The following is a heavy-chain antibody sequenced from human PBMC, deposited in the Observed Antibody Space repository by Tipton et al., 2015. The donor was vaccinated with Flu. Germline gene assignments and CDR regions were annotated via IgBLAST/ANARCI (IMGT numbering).Heavy chain of an antibody. Sequence: LSCTVSGGSISSGNYYWTWIRQPAGKGLEWIGRIYTRGSTNYNPSLKSRVTMSVDTSKNQFSLKLSSVTAADTAVYYCARGGAGITMVRGATYYYYYMDVWGKGTAVTVSS. J-gene: IGHJ6*03. V-gene: IGHV4-61*02. D-gene: IGHD3-10*01. CDR3: ARGGAGITMVRGATYYYYYMDV. CDR1: GGSISSGNYY. CDR2: IYTRGST.